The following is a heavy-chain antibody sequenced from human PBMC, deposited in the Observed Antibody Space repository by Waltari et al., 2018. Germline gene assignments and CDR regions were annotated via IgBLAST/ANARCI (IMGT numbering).Heavy chain of an antibody. CDR2: INPNSGGT. Sequence: QVQLVQSGAEVKKPGASVKVSCKASGYTFTGYFMHWVLQAPGKGLEWMGWINPNSGGTNYAQKFQGRVTMTRDTSISTAYMELSRLRSDDTAVYYCARRITATVTTIVNWFDPWGQGTLVTVSS. CDR3: ARRITATVTTIVNWFDP. V-gene: IGHV1-2*02. D-gene: IGHD4-17*01. CDR1: GYTFTGYF. J-gene: IGHJ5*02.